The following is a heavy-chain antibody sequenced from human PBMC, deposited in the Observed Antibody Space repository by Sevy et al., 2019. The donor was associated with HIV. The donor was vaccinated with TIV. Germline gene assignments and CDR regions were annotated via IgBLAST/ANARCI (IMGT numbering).Heavy chain of an antibody. Sequence: SETLSLTCTVSGGSISSGDYYWSWIRQPPGKGLEWIGYIYYSGSTYYNPSLKSRVTISVETSKNQFSLKLSSVTAADTAVYYCARDQGTSDYFDYWGQGTLVTVSS. J-gene: IGHJ4*02. V-gene: IGHV4-30-4*01. CDR3: ARDQGTSDYFDY. CDR1: GGSISSGDYY. D-gene: IGHD1-1*01. CDR2: IYYSGST.